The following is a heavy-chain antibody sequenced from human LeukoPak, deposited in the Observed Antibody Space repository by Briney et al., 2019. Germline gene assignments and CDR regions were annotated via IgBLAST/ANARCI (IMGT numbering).Heavy chain of an antibody. CDR1: GFTFSSNA. J-gene: IGHJ4*02. CDR3: AKEKSKLWSLHLDY. D-gene: IGHD5-18*01. CDR2: ISGSGGST. V-gene: IGHV3-23*01. Sequence: GASLIHPCAPSGFTFSSNAMSWVRQAPGKGLEWVSAISGSGGSTYYADSVKGRFTISRDNSKNTLYLQMNSLRAEDTAVYYCAKEKSKLWSLHLDYWGQGTLVTVSS.